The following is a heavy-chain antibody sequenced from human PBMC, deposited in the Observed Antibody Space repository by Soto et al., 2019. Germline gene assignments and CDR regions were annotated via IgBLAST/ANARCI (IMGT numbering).Heavy chain of an antibody. V-gene: IGHV1-18*01. CDR3: ASLGYCSGGSCYTASVYYYYGMDV. J-gene: IGHJ6*02. D-gene: IGHD2-15*01. CDR1: GYTFTSYG. Sequence: VASVKVSCKASGYTFTSYGISWVRQAPGQGLEWMGWISAYNGNTNYAQKPQGRVTMTTDTSTSTAYMELRSLRSDDTAVYYCASLGYCSGGSCYTASVYYYYGMDVWGQGTTVTVSS. CDR2: ISAYNGNT.